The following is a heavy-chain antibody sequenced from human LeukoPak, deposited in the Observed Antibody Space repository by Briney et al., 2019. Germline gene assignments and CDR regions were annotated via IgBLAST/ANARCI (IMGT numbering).Heavy chain of an antibody. CDR2: IYPGDSDI. Sequence: GESLKISCKGSGYSFTNYWIGWVRQMPGKGLEWMGIIYPGDSDIRYSPSFQGQVTISADKSISTAYLQWSSLKASDTAMYYCARPQTSGSYSAEYFQHWGQGTLVTVSS. D-gene: IGHD1-26*01. V-gene: IGHV5-51*01. CDR1: GYSFTNYW. CDR3: ARPQTSGSYSAEYFQH. J-gene: IGHJ1*01.